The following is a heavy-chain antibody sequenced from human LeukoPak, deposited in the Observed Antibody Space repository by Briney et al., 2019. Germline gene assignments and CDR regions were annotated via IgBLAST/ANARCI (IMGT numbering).Heavy chain of an antibody. Sequence: GGSLRLSCATSGFTLSSYWMHWVRQVPGKGLGWLSRINNDGVSTSYADSVKGRFTISRDNAKNSLYLQMNSLRAEDTAVYYCARVSYGTKLYYCYYMDVWGKGTTVTVSS. CDR3: ARVSYGTKLYYCYYMDV. D-gene: IGHD1-26*01. CDR2: INNDGVST. V-gene: IGHV3-74*01. J-gene: IGHJ6*03. CDR1: GFTLSSYW.